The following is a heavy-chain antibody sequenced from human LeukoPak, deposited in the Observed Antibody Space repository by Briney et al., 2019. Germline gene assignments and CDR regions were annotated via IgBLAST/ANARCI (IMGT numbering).Heavy chain of an antibody. J-gene: IGHJ1*01. Sequence: GGSLRLSCAASGFTFSSYSMHWVRQAPGKGLEWVSAISGSGGSTYYADSVKGRFTISRDNSKNTLYLQMNSLRAEDTAVYYCARAGYSSGWYYFQHWGQGTLVTVSS. V-gene: IGHV3-23*01. CDR2: ISGSGGST. CDR3: ARAGYSSGWYYFQH. D-gene: IGHD6-19*01. CDR1: GFTFSSYS.